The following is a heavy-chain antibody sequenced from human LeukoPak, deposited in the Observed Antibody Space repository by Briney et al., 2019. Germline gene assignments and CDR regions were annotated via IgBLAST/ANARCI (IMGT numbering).Heavy chain of an antibody. CDR1: GSTFTRYE. J-gene: IGHJ5*02. Sequence: ASVTVSCKASGSTFTRYEINWVRQATGQGLEWLGWKNRNRGNTGSAQRMQGRITMTRDTSMSTAYMELSSLRSEDTAVYYCARGPLVSLPSSFDPWGQGTLVTVSS. D-gene: IGHD3-16*02. CDR3: ARGPLVSLPSSFDP. V-gene: IGHV1-8*01. CDR2: KNRNRGNT.